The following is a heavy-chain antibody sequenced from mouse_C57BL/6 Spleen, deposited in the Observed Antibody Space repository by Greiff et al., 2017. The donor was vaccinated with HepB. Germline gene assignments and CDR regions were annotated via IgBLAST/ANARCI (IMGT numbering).Heavy chain of an antibody. CDR2: IYPGSGNT. CDR1: GYSFTSYY. Sequence: VQLQESGPELVKPGASVKISCKASGYSFTSYYIHWVKQRPGQGLEWIGWIYPGSGNTKYNEKFKGKATLTADTSSSTAYMQLSSLTSEDSAVYYCAREALYYGSSPWFAYWGQGTLVTVSA. CDR3: AREALYYGSSPWFAY. D-gene: IGHD1-1*01. J-gene: IGHJ3*01. V-gene: IGHV1-66*01.